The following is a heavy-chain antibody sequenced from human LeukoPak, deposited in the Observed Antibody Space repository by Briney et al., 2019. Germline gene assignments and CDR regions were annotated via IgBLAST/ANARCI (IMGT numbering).Heavy chain of an antibody. CDR1: GGSFSGYS. V-gene: IGHV4-34*01. D-gene: IGHD1-26*01. CDR3: ARLRSPGDFDY. Sequence: PSETLSLTCEVYGGSFSGYSWSWIRQPPGKGLEWIGEMNYSGSTNYNPSLKSRVTISVDTSKNQFSLRLNSVTAADTAMYYCARLRSPGDFDYWGQGTLVTVSS. CDR2: MNYSGST. J-gene: IGHJ4*02.